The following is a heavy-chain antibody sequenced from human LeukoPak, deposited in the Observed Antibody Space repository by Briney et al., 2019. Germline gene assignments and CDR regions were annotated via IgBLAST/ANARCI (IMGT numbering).Heavy chain of an antibody. J-gene: IGHJ6*02. Sequence: ASVKVSCKASGYTFTSYGISWVRQAPEQGLEWMGWISAYNGNTNYAQKLQGRVTMTTDTSTSTAYMELRSLRSDDTAVYYCARDPRITMVRGVIIGYYYGMDVWGQGTTVTVSS. V-gene: IGHV1-18*01. D-gene: IGHD3-10*01. CDR3: ARDPRITMVRGVIIGYYYGMDV. CDR2: ISAYNGNT. CDR1: GYTFTSYG.